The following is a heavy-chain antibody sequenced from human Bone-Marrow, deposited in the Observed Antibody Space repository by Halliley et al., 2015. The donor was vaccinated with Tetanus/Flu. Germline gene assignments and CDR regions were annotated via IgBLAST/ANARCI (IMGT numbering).Heavy chain of an antibody. CDR3: ARHGWPHSTAYYLDGFDM. J-gene: IGHJ3*02. D-gene: IGHD3-22*01. CDR2: GST. Sequence: GSTDSNPPPKSRVTLSVDTSKNQFSLKLTSVTAADTAVYFCARHGWPHSTAYYLDGFDMWGQGTTVTVSS. V-gene: IGHV4-61*07.